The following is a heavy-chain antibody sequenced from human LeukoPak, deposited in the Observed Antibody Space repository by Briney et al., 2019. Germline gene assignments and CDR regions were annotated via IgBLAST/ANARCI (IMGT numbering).Heavy chain of an antibody. D-gene: IGHD2-2*01. V-gene: IGHV3-20*04. J-gene: IGHJ4*02. CDR3: ARAPITSPFYFDY. CDR2: INWSGGSA. Sequence: GGSLRLSCTASGFAFDEHGMSWVRQVPGKGLEWVSGINWSGGSAGYADPLRGRFTISRDNAKNSLYLQMDSLRAEDTALYYCARAPITSPFYFDYWGQGTLVTVSS. CDR1: GFAFDEHG.